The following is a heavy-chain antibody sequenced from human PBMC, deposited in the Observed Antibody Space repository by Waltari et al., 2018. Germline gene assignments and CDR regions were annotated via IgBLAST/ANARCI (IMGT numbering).Heavy chain of an antibody. CDR3: ARVKTTVTTLRYFDY. CDR2: INSDGSST. Sequence: EVQLVESGGGLVQPGGSLRLSCAASGFTFGSYWMTWVRQAPGKGLVWVSRINSDGSSTSYADSVKGRFTISRDNAKNTLYLQMNSLRAEDTAVYYCARVKTTVTTLRYFDYWGQGTLVTVSS. D-gene: IGHD4-17*01. V-gene: IGHV3-74*01. CDR1: GFTFGSYW. J-gene: IGHJ4*02.